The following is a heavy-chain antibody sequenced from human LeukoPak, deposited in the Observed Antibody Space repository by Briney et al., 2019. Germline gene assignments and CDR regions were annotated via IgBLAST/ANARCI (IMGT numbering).Heavy chain of an antibody. V-gene: IGHV3-23*01. CDR2: ISGSGGTT. Sequence: PGGSLRLSCAASGFTFSSYAMSWVRQAPGKGLEWVSAISGSGGTTYYADSVKGRFTISRDNSKNTLYLQMNSLRAEDTAVYYCARDSRGYSYGYFDYWGQGTLVTVSS. D-gene: IGHD5-18*01. CDR3: ARDSRGYSYGYFDY. CDR1: GFTFSSYA. J-gene: IGHJ4*02.